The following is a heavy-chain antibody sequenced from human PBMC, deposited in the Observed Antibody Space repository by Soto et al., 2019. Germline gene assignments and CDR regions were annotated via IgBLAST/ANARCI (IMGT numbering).Heavy chain of an antibody. CDR1: GFTFSSYA. CDR2: ISYDGSNK. V-gene: IGHV3-30-3*01. J-gene: IGHJ4*02. D-gene: IGHD6-19*01. Sequence: PGGSQRLSCAASGFTFSSYAMHWVRQAPGKGLEWVAVISYDGSNKYYADSVKGRFTISRDNSKNTLYLQMNSLRAEDTAVYYCAREQWLALDYWGQGTLVTVSS. CDR3: AREQWLALDY.